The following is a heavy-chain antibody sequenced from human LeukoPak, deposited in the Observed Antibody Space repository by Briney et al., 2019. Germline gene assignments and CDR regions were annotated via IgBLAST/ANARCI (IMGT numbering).Heavy chain of an antibody. V-gene: IGHV1-2*06. J-gene: IGHJ4*02. D-gene: IGHD3-16*01. CDR1: GYTFNTYY. Sequence: ASVKVSCKASGYTFNTYYMHWVRQAPGQGLEWMGRIDVNSGDTYLAQKFQGRVTLTRDTSISTDYLELSSLNSDDSAVYYCARYIGGSGWCWGQGALVTVSS. CDR3: ARYIGGSGWC. CDR2: IDVNSGDT.